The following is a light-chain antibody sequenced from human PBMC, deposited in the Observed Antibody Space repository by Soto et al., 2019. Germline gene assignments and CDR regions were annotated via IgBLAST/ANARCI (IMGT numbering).Light chain of an antibody. V-gene: IGKV2-24*01. CDR2: EIS. CDR1: QSLLHSDGNTY. J-gene: IGKJ3*01. CDR3: MQATQFPLT. Sequence: DIVLTQTPLSSSVTLGQPASISCRSRQSLLHSDGNTYLTWLQQRPGQPPRLLIYEISKRFSGVPDRFSGSGAGTDFTLKISRVEAEDVGVYYCMQATQFPLTFGPGTKVDIK.